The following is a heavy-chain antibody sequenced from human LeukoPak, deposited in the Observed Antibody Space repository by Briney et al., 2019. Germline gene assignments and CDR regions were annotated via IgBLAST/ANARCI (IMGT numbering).Heavy chain of an antibody. CDR2: ISGSGGST. CDR3: ARSEASQYGDYVANWFDP. V-gene: IGHV3-23*01. J-gene: IGHJ5*02. Sequence: GGSLRLSCAASGFTFSSYAMSWVRQAPGKGLEWVSAISGSGGSTYYADSVKGRFTISRDNSKNTLYLQMNSLRAEDTAVYYCARSEASQYGDYVANWFDPWGQGTLVTVSS. D-gene: IGHD4-17*01. CDR1: GFTFSSYA.